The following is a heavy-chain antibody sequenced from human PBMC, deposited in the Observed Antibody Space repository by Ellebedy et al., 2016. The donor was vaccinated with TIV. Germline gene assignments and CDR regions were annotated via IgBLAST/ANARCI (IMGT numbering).Heavy chain of an antibody. CDR3: AGRHFDL. Sequence: GESLKISCAASGFIFSDYWTHWVRQAPGKGLEWVANIKEDGGEKYYVDSVKGRFTISRDNTKNSLYLQMNSLRAEDTAVYFCAGRHFDLWGRGTLVTVSS. CDR2: IKEDGGEK. J-gene: IGHJ2*01. V-gene: IGHV3-7*01. CDR1: GFIFSDYW.